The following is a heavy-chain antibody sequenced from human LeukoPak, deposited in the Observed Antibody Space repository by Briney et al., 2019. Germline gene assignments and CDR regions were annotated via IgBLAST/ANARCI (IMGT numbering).Heavy chain of an antibody. V-gene: IGHV3-23*01. CDR1: GFTVSSNY. CDR2: ISGSGGST. D-gene: IGHD6-6*01. Sequence: GGSLRLSCAASGFTVSSNYMSWVRQAPGKGLEWVSAISGSGGSTYYADSVKGRFTISRDNAKNSLYLQMNSLRAEDTAVYYCARAALYSSSSSSSNYYYYMDVWGKGTTVTVSS. CDR3: ARAALYSSSSSSSNYYYYMDV. J-gene: IGHJ6*03.